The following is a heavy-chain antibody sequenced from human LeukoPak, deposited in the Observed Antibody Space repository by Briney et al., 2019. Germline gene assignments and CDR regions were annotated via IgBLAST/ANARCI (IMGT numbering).Heavy chain of an antibody. CDR2: IKPDGSEK. CDR1: GFIFSNYW. J-gene: IGHJ6*02. Sequence: GGSLRLSRAASGFIFSNYWMSWVRQAPGKGLEWVAKIKPDGSEKYYEDSLKGRFTISRDNAKNALYLQMNSLRAEDTAMYYCARETFMDVWGQGTTVTVSS. V-gene: IGHV3-7*05. CDR3: ARETFMDV. D-gene: IGHD2/OR15-2a*01.